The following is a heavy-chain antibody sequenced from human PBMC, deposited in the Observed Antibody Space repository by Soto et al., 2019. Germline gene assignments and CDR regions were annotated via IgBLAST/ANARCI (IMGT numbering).Heavy chain of an antibody. V-gene: IGHV3-23*01. Sequence: EVQLLESGGDLVQPGGSLRLSCAASGFTFTSYALSWVRQAPGKGLEWVSLISGSGGSTYYADSVKGRFTISRDNSKNTLFLQMNSLRAEDTAVYYCGKVTRGEMATVIDYWGQGTLVSVSS. CDR2: ISGSGGST. D-gene: IGHD4-4*01. CDR3: GKVTRGEMATVIDY. J-gene: IGHJ4*02. CDR1: GFTFTSYA.